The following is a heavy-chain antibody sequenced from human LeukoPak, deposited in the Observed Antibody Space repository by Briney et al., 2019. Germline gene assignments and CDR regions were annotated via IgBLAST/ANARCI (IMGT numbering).Heavy chain of an antibody. D-gene: IGHD3-10*01. J-gene: IGHJ4*02. V-gene: IGHV3-30*02. CDR2: IRYDGSNK. CDR3: AKAAITMVRGVYYFDY. CDR1: GFTFSSYG. Sequence: PGGSLRLSCAASGFTFSSYGMHWVRQAPGKGLEWVAFIRYDGSNKYYADSVKGRFTISRDNSKNTLYLQMNSLRAEDTAVYYCAKAAITMVRGVYYFDYWGQGTLVTVSS.